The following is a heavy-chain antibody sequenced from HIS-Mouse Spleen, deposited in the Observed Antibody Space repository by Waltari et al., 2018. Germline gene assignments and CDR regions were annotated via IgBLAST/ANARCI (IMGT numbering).Heavy chain of an antibody. CDR1: GGSISSSSYY. Sequence: QLQLQESGPGLVKPSETLSLTCTVSGGSISSSSYYWGWIRQPPGKGLEWIGIIYYSGSTYYTPSLKSRVTISVETSKNQFSLKLSSVTAAETAVYYCARLPRIAAADYYFDYWGQGTLVTVSS. CDR3: ARLPRIAAADYYFDY. V-gene: IGHV4-39*07. D-gene: IGHD6-13*01. J-gene: IGHJ4*02. CDR2: IYYSGST.